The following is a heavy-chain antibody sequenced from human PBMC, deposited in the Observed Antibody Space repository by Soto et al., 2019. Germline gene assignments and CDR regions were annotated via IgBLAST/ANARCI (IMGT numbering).Heavy chain of an antibody. CDR3: ARGEVPQCLEWSYYFDY. CDR1: GGSISSGDYY. J-gene: IGHJ4*02. D-gene: IGHD3-3*01. Sequence: SETLSLTCTVSGGSISSGDYYWSWIRQPPGKGLEWIGYIYYSGSTYYNPSLKSRVTISVGTSKNQFSLKLSSVTAADTAVYYCARGEVPQCLEWSYYFDYWGQGTLVTVSS. CDR2: IYYSGST. V-gene: IGHV4-30-4*01.